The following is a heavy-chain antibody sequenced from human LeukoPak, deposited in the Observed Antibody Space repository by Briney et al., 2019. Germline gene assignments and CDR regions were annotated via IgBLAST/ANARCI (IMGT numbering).Heavy chain of an antibody. CDR3: ARDLIAGRLYYYYYMDV. D-gene: IGHD6-6*01. CDR1: GFTFSSYA. V-gene: IGHV3-23*01. Sequence: GGSLRLSCAASGFTFSSYAMSWVRQAPGKGLEWVSIITGSGGITYYADSVKGRFTISRDNSKNTLYLQMNSLRAEDTAVYHCARDLIAGRLYYYYYMDVWGKGTTVTVSS. CDR2: ITGSGGIT. J-gene: IGHJ6*03.